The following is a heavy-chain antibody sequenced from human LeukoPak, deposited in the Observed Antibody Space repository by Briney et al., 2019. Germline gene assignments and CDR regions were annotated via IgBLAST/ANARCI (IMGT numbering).Heavy chain of an antibody. J-gene: IGHJ4*02. V-gene: IGHV3-11*01. CDR2: ISNSGSTI. Sequence: TGGSLRLSCVASGFTFSDYYMSWIRQAPGKGLEWVSYISNSGSTIYYADSVKGRFTISRDNAKNSLYLQMNSLRAEDTAVYYCARSGAYYYDSSGCSDYWGQGTLVTVSS. D-gene: IGHD3-22*01. CDR3: ARSGAYYYDSSGCSDY. CDR1: GFTFSDYY.